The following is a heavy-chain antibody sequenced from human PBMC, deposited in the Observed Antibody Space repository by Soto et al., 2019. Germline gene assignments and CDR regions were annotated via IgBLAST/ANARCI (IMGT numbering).Heavy chain of an antibody. CDR1: GFTFSSYA. CDR2: ISGSGGST. D-gene: IGHD4-17*01. V-gene: IGHV3-23*01. Sequence: VGSLRLSCAASGFTFSSYAMSWFRQAPVNGLEWVSAISGSGGSTYYADSVKGRFTISRDNSKNTLYLQMNSLRAEDTAVYYCAKDLSTTVPTPGFDYWGQGTLVTVSS. J-gene: IGHJ4*02. CDR3: AKDLSTTVPTPGFDY.